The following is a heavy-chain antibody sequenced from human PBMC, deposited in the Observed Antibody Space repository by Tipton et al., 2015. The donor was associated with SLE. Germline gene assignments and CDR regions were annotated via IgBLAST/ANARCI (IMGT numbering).Heavy chain of an antibody. CDR3: ARHIFGSYPYFDY. V-gene: IGHV4-39*07. J-gene: IGHJ4*02. CDR1: GGSISSTNYY. Sequence: TLSLTCTVSGGSISSTNYYWGWIRQPPGKGLEWIGSITHSGSTYYNPSLKSRVTISVDTSKNQFSLKLSSVTAADTAVYYCARHIFGSYPYFDYWGQGTLVTVSS. CDR2: ITHSGST. D-gene: IGHD3-16*02.